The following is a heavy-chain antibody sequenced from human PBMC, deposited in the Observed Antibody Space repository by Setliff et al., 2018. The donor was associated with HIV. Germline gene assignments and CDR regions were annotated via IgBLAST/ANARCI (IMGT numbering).Heavy chain of an antibody. V-gene: IGHV1-46*01. D-gene: IGHD5-18*01. CDR1: GYTFTSYY. J-gene: IGHJ3*02. CDR2: INPSGGSA. CDR3: ARRGGYSYATDAFDI. Sequence: ASVKVSCKASGYTFTSYYMHWVRQAPGQGFEWMGIINPSGGSASYAQKFQGRVTMTRDTSTSTVYMELSSLRSEDTAVYYCARRGGYSYATDAFDIWGQGTMVTVSS.